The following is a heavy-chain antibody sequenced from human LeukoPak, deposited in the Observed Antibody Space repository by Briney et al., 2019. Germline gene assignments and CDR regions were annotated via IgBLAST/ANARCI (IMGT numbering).Heavy chain of an antibody. CDR1: GFTFSSYE. D-gene: IGHD6-6*01. CDR3: AREYSSSRYLEDYYYYGMDV. J-gene: IGHJ6*02. Sequence: GASLRLSCAASGFTFSSYEMNWVRQAPGKGLEWVSYISSSGSTIYYADSVKGRFTISRDNAKNSLYLQMNSLRAEDTAVYYCAREYSSSRYLEDYYYYGMDVWGQGTTVTVSS. V-gene: IGHV3-48*03. CDR2: ISSSGSTI.